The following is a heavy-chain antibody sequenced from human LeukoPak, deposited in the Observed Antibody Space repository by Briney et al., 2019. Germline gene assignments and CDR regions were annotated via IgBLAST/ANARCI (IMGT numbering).Heavy chain of an antibody. J-gene: IGHJ4*02. CDR3: ARVGDEVAYTRGYLDH. Sequence: GRSLRLSCAASGFTFSSYVMHWVRQAPGKGLEWVSVIYMGGNTFYADSVKGRFTISRHTSKNTLYLQMNSLRAEDTAVYYCARVGDEVAYTRGYLDHWGQGTLVTVSS. CDR1: GFTFSSYV. D-gene: IGHD3-16*01. CDR2: IYMGGNT. V-gene: IGHV3-53*04.